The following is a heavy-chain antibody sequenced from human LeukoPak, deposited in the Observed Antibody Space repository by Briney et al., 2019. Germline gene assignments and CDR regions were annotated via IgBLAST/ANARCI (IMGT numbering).Heavy chain of an antibody. CDR3: AGAAAAYFDY. V-gene: IGHV4-59*01. CDR1: GGSISSYY. D-gene: IGHD6-13*01. CDR2: IYYSGST. Sequence: SETLSLTCTASGGSISSYYWSWIRQPPGKGLEWIGYIYYSGSTNYNPSLKSRVTISVDTSKNQFSLKLSSVTAADTAVYYCAGAAAAYFDYWGQGTLVTVSS. J-gene: IGHJ4*02.